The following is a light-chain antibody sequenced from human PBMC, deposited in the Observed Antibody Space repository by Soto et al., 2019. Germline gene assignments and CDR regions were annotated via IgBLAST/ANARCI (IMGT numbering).Light chain of an antibody. CDR3: QQFSSYPLT. CDR1: QSVSSSY. V-gene: IGKV3-20*01. J-gene: IGKJ4*01. CDR2: DAS. Sequence: EIVLTQSTGTLSLSPGERATLSCMGSQSVSSSYLAWYQQKPGQAPRLLIYDASSRATGIPDRFSGGGSGTDFTLTISRLEPEDFAVYYCQQFSSYPLTFGGGTKVDI.